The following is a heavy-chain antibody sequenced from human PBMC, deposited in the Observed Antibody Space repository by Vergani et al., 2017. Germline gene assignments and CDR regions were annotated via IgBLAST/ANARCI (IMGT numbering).Heavy chain of an antibody. CDR2: MNGDGDTI. J-gene: IGHJ5*02. D-gene: IGHD3-3*01. Sequence: EVELVESGGGLVQPGGSLRLSCAASGFTFNEYWMHWARQVPGKGLVWVSGMNGDGDTISYADSVKGRFTISRDNAKNTLFLQMNSLRAEDTAVYYCARARKFRFGGVRGNWFDHWGQGTMVTVSS. CDR3: ARARKFRFGGVRGNWFDH. V-gene: IGHV3-74*01. CDR1: GFTFNEYW.